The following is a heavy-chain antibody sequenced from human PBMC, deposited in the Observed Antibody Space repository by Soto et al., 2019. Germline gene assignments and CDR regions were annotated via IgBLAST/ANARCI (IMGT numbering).Heavy chain of an antibody. V-gene: IGHV1-69*01. J-gene: IGHJ6*02. Sequence: QVQLVQSGAEAKKPGSSVKVSCKVSGGTFSSYAISWVRQAPGQGLEWMGGIIPIFGTANYAQKFQGRVTITADESTSTAYMELGGLRSEDTAVYYCARDSNGMSDFWSGPPGGDYGMDVWGQGTTVTVSS. CDR2: IIPIFGTA. D-gene: IGHD3-3*01. CDR1: GGTFSSYA. CDR3: ARDSNGMSDFWSGPPGGDYGMDV.